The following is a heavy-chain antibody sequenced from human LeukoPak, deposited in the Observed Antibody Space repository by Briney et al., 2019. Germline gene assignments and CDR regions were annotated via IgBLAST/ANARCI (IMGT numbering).Heavy chain of an antibody. J-gene: IGHJ4*02. CDR2: IYYSGST. CDR3: ARGPNDYGDHHDLDY. V-gene: IGHV4-30-4*01. D-gene: IGHD4-17*01. CDR1: GGSISSGDYY. Sequence: TSETLSLTCTVSGGSISSGDYYWSWIRQPPGKGLEWIGYIYYSGSTNYNPSLKSRVTISVDTSKNQFSLKLSSVTAADTAVYYCARGPNDYGDHHDLDYWGQGTLVTVSS.